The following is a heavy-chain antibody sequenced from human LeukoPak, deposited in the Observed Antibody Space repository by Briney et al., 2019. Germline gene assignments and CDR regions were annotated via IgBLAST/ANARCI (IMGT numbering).Heavy chain of an antibody. CDR2: ISGSGGST. J-gene: IGHJ4*02. CDR1: GFTFSSYG. D-gene: IGHD5-12*01. CDR3: ARGPSGYHNT. Sequence: GGTLRLSCAASGFTFSSYGMSWVRQAPGKGLEWVSAISGSGGSTYYADSVKGRFTISRDNSKNTLYLQMNSLRAEDTAVYYCARGPSGYHNTGGQGTLVAVSS. V-gene: IGHV3-23*01.